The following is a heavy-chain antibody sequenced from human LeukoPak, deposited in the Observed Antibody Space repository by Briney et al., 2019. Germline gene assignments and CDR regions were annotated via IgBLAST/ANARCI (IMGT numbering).Heavy chain of an antibody. CDR3: AKGGGSYSGFDI. J-gene: IGHJ3*02. D-gene: IGHD1-26*01. CDR1: GFTFSSYD. CDR2: ISGSGTST. Sequence: GGSLRLSCAASGFTFSSYDMSWVRQAPGKGLEWVSAISGSGTSTYYADSVKGRFTISRDNSKNTLYLQMYSLRADDTAVYYCAKGGGSYSGFDIWGQGTMVTVSS. V-gene: IGHV3-23*01.